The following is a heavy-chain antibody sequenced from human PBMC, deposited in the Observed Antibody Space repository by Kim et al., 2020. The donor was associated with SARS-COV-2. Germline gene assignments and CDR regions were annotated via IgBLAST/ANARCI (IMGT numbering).Heavy chain of an antibody. CDR3: ARATFLAAAGTNYAFDI. CDR2: ISSSSSTI. CDR1: GFTFSSYS. J-gene: IGHJ3*02. V-gene: IGHV3-48*02. Sequence: GGSLRLSCAASGFTFSSYSMNWVRQAPGKGLEWVSYISSSSSTIYYADSVKGRFTISRDNAKNSLYLQMNSLRDEDTAVYYCARATFLAAAGTNYAFDIWGQGTMVTVSS. D-gene: IGHD6-13*01.